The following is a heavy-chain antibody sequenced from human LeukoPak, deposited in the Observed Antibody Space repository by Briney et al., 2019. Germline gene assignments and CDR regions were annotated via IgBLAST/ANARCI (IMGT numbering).Heavy chain of an antibody. V-gene: IGHV3-64*01. J-gene: IGHJ4*02. D-gene: IGHD3-10*01. CDR1: GFTFGSYS. Sequence: GGSLRLSCAASGFTFGSYSMHWVRQAPGKGLEYLSAISSNGGSTYYANSVKGRFTISRDNSKNTLYLQMNNLRTDDTAVYYCARVGHTMVRGVIPLWGQGTLVTVSS. CDR3: ARVGHTMVRGVIPL. CDR2: ISSNGGST.